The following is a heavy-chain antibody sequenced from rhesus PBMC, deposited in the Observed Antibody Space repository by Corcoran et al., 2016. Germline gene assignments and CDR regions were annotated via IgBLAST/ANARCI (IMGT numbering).Heavy chain of an antibody. V-gene: IGHV4-65*02. CDR1: GGSFISRSL. J-gene: IGHJ6*01. Sequence: QVQLQESGPGLVKPSETLSLPCAVSGGSFISRSLWSWIRQPPGKGLEWIGYISGSSGSTYDNPSLKSRVTISKDTSKNQFSLKLSSVTAADTAVYYCASLYSNYGLDSWGQGVVVTVSS. CDR2: ISGSSGST. D-gene: IGHD4-23*01. CDR3: ASLYSNYGLDS.